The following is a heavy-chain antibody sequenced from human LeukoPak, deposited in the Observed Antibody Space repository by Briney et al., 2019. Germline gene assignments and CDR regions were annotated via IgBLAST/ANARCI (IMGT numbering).Heavy chain of an antibody. CDR3: AKDIRGSSGWYYYGMDV. Sequence: GGSPRLSCAASGFTFSSYAMTWVRQAAGKGLEWASSISVSGGSTYYADSVEGRFTISRDNSKKTLYLQISSLRAEDTALYYCAKDIRGSSGWYYYGMDVWGQGTTVTVSS. J-gene: IGHJ6*02. CDR2: ISVSGGST. V-gene: IGHV3-23*01. D-gene: IGHD6-19*01. CDR1: GFTFSSYA.